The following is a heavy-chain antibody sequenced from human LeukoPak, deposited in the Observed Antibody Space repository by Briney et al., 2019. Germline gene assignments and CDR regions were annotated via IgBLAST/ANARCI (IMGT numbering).Heavy chain of an antibody. CDR3: ARDRGTVTTFRYYYYYMDV. J-gene: IGHJ6*03. CDR2: IYYSGST. Sequence: SETLSLTCTVSGGSISSSSYYWGWIRQPPGKGLEWIGSIYYSGSTYYNPSLKSRVTISVDTSKNQFSLKLSSVTAADTAVYYCARDRGTVTTFRYYYYYMDVWGKGTTVTVSS. D-gene: IGHD4-17*01. V-gene: IGHV4-39*07. CDR1: GGSISSSSYY.